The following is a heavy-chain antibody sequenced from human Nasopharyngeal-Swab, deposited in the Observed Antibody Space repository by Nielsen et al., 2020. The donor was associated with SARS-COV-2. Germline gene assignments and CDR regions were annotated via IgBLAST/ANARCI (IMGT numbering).Heavy chain of an antibody. V-gene: IGHV3-30*18. J-gene: IGHJ4*02. CDR3: AKDYYGSGSYLGWLSGPEYYFDY. D-gene: IGHD3-10*01. CDR2: ISYDGSNK. Sequence: GESLKISCAASGFTFSSYGMHWVRQAPGKGLEWVAVISYDGSNKYYADSVKGRFTISRDNSKNTLYLQMNSLRAEDTAVYYCAKDYYGSGSYLGWLSGPEYYFDYWGQGTLVNVSS. CDR1: GFTFSSYG.